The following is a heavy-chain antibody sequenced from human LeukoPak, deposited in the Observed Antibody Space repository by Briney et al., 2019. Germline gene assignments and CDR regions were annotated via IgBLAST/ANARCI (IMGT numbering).Heavy chain of an antibody. CDR3: ASIAAAGGNWFDP. D-gene: IGHD6-13*01. CDR2: IIPIFGTA. CDR1: GFTFSSYA. Sequence: GGSLRLSCAASGFTFSSYAISWVRQAPGQGLEWMGGIIPIFGTANYAQKFQGRVTITADKSTSTAYMELSSLRSEDTAVYYCASIAAAGGNWFDPWGQGTLVTVSS. J-gene: IGHJ5*02. V-gene: IGHV1-69*06.